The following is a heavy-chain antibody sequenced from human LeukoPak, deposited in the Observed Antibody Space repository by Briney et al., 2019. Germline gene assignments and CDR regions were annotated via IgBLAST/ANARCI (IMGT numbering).Heavy chain of an antibody. Sequence: SETLSLTCTVSGGSISSYYWSWIRQPPGKGLEWIGYIYYSGSTNYNPSLKSRVTISVDTSKNQFSLKLSSVTAADTAVYYCASAPEGSIDYWGQGTLVTVSS. CDR1: GGSISSYY. V-gene: IGHV4-59*12. D-gene: IGHD1-14*01. J-gene: IGHJ4*02. CDR3: ASAPEGSIDY. CDR2: IYYSGST.